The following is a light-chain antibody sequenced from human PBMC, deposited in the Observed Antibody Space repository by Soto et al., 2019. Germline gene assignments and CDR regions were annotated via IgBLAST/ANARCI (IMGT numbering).Light chain of an antibody. CDR3: CSYAGTYAFGNV. CDR2: DVT. CDR1: TNDVGGSNY. Sequence: QSALTQPRSVSGSPGQSVAISCTGTTNDVGGSNYVSWYQQHPGKAPKVIIFDVTRRPSGVPDRFSGSKSGNTASLTISGLQAEDEADYYCCSYAGTYAFGNVLGTGTKLTVL. V-gene: IGLV2-11*01. J-gene: IGLJ1*01.